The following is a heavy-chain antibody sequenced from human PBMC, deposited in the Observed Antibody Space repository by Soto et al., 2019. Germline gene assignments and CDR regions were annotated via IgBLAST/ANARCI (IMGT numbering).Heavy chain of an antibody. Sequence: ASVRVSCKASGYSLTNHGISWVRQAPGQGLEWLGWISANNGDTNYAQKFQGRVTVTTDTSTSTGYMELRSLRSEDTAVYYCARMVRGSNIDYYHYMDVWGKGTTVTVSS. CDR1: GYSLTNHG. D-gene: IGHD3-10*01. V-gene: IGHV1-18*01. J-gene: IGHJ6*03. CDR2: ISANNGDT. CDR3: ARMVRGSNIDYYHYMDV.